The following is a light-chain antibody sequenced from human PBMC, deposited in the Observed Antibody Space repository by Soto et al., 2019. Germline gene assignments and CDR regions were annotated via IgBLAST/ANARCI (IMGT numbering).Light chain of an antibody. CDR1: QSISSY. CDR3: QQSYSTPQVT. J-gene: IGKJ4*01. CDR2: AAS. V-gene: IGKV1-39*01. Sequence: IQLTQSPSSLSASVGDRVTITCRASQSISSYLNWYQQKPGKAPKLLIYAASSLQSGVPSRFSGSGSGTDFTLTISSLQPEDFATYYCQQSYSTPQVTFGGGTKVDIK.